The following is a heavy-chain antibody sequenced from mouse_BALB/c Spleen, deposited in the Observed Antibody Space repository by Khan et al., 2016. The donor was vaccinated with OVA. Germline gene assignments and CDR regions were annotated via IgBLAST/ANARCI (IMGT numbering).Heavy chain of an antibody. CDR3: ARNREPDYFDY. CDR2: IWAGGST. Sequence: QVQLKESGPGLVAPSQSLSITCTVSGFSLTNYGVHWVRQSPGKGLEWLGVIWAGGSTNYNSALMSRLSISKDNSKSQVFLKMNSLQTDDTAMYFCARNREPDYFDYWGQGTTLTVSS. V-gene: IGHV2-9*02. CDR1: GFSLTNYG. J-gene: IGHJ2*01.